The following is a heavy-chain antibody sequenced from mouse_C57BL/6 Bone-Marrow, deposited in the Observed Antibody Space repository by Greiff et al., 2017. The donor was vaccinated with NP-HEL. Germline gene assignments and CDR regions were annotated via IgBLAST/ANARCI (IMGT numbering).Heavy chain of an antibody. Sequence: QVQLQQPGAELVKPGASVKLSCKASGYTFTSYWMHWVKQRPGQGLEWIGMIHPNSGSTNYNEKFTSKATLTVDKSSSTAYIQLSSLTSDDSAVYYGARRGQWLRRGVYCYAMDYWGQGTSVTVSS. J-gene: IGHJ4*01. CDR2: IHPNSGST. D-gene: IGHD2-2*01. V-gene: IGHV1-64*01. CDR1: GYTFTSYW. CDR3: ARRGQWLRRGVYCYAMDY.